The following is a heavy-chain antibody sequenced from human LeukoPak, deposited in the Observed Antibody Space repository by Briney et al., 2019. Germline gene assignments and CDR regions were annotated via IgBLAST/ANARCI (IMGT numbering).Heavy chain of an antibody. CDR1: GGSISSHS. V-gene: IGHV4-59*11. Sequence: SETLSLTCSVSGGSISSHSWNWIRQPPGEGVEWIGYLYYSGSTNYNPSLKSRVTISGDTSRNQFSLKLSSVTAADTAVYYCARGFLEWLPNSWFDRWGQGTLVTVSS. CDR2: LYYSGST. CDR3: ARGFLEWLPNSWFDR. J-gene: IGHJ5*02. D-gene: IGHD3-3*01.